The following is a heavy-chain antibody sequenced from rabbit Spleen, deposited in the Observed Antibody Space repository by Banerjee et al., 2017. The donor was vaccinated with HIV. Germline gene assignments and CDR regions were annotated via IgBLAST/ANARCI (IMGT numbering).Heavy chain of an antibody. CDR1: GFSFSNKAV. J-gene: IGHJ4*01. CDR3: ASAYSDVYFDL. D-gene: IGHD6-1*01. Sequence: QQQLVESGGGLVKPGASLTLTCKASGFSFSNKAVMCWVRQAPGKGLEWIACIYVGSGGGTKYASWAKGRFTISKTSSTTVTLQVTSLTAADTATYFCASAYSDVYFDLWGPGTLVTVS. CDR2: IYVGSGGGT. V-gene: IGHV1S45*01.